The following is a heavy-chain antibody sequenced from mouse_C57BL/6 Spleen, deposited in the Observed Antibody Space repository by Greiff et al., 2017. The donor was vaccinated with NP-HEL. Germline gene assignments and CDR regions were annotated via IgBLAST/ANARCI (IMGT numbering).Heavy chain of an antibody. Sequence: EVQLQQSGPELVKPGASVKISCTASGYTFTDYYMNWVKQSHGQSLEWIGDINPNNGGTSYNQKFKGKATMTVDKSSSTAYMELRSLTSEDSAVYYCASGWEAMDYWGQGTSVTVSA. CDR2: INPNNGGT. CDR1: GYTFTDYY. D-gene: IGHD4-1*01. V-gene: IGHV1-26*01. J-gene: IGHJ4*01. CDR3: ASGWEAMDY.